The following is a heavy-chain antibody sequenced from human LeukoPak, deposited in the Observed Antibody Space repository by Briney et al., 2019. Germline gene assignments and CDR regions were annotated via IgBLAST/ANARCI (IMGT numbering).Heavy chain of an antibody. J-gene: IGHJ4*02. CDR2: MNPNSGNT. Sequence: ASVKVSCKASGGTFSSYAISWVRQATGQGLEWMGWMNPNSGNTGYAQKFQGRVTMTRNTSISTAYMELSSLRSEDTAVYYCARGRTITSFDYWGQGTLVTVSS. CDR3: ARGRTITSFDY. V-gene: IGHV1-8*02. D-gene: IGHD5-12*01. CDR1: GGTFSSYA.